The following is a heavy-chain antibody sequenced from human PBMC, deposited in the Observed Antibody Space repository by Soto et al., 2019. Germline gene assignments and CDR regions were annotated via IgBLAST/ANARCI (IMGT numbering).Heavy chain of an antibody. CDR2: ISGSGGST. CDR1: RFTFSSYS. CDR3: TITMIVVVTSYFDY. V-gene: IGHV3-23*01. D-gene: IGHD3-22*01. J-gene: IGHJ4*02. Sequence: GGSLRLSCAASRFTFSSYSMIWVRQTPGKGLEWVSAISGSGGSTYYADSVKGRFTISRDNSKNTLYLQMNSLRAEDTAVYYCTITMIVVVTSYFDYWGQGTLVTVSS.